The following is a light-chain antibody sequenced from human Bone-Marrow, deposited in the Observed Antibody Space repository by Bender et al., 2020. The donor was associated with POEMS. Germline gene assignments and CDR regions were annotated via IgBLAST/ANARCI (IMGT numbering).Light chain of an antibody. J-gene: IGLJ3*02. V-gene: IGLV2-14*02. CDR2: EVT. CDR1: SSDIGAYNL. Sequence: QSALTQPASVSGSPGQSITISCTGTSSDIGAYNLVSWYQQHPGKAPQLIIYEVTKRPSGISPRFSGSKSGNTASLTISGLKTEDEADYYCQSCDDNNHGVFGGGTKLTVL. CDR3: QSCDDNNHGV.